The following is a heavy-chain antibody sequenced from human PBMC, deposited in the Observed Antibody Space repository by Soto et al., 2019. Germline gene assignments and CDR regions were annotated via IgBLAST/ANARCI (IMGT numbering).Heavy chain of an antibody. D-gene: IGHD3-22*01. Sequence: GGSLRLSCAASGFTFSSYWMHWVRQAPGKGLVWVSRINSDGSSTSYADSVKGRFTISRDNAKNTLYLQMNSLRAEDTAVYYCARDRERYNDSSAYNSIAVWGPAPSLTLSS. CDR3: ARDRERYNDSSAYNSIAV. J-gene: IGHJ6*02. V-gene: IGHV3-74*01. CDR1: GFTFSSYW. CDR2: INSDGSST.